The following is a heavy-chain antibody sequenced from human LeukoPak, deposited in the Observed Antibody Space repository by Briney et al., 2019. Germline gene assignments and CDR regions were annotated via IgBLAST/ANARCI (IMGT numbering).Heavy chain of an antibody. CDR2: IKQDGSKK. D-gene: IGHD2-2*01. Sequence: GGSLRLSCAASGFTFTNYWMTWVRQAPGKGLEWVADIKQDGSKKNYVDSVKGRFTISRDNAKNSLYLQMNSLRGDDTAVYHCASWGPYCGSTNCPPWGQGTLVTVSS. V-gene: IGHV3-7*01. J-gene: IGHJ5*02. CDR3: ASWGPYCGSTNCPP. CDR1: GFTFTNYW.